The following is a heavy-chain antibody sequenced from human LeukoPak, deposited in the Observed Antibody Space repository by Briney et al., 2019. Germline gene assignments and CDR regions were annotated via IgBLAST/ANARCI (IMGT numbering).Heavy chain of an antibody. Sequence: PGESLKISCQGSGYGFTRYWLSWVRQMPGKGLEWMGRIDPSDSYTNYSPSFQGHVTISADKSISAAYLQWSSLKASDTAMYYSARIGMYSSIWYFDYWGQGTLVTVSS. V-gene: IGHV5-10-1*01. D-gene: IGHD6-13*01. J-gene: IGHJ4*02. CDR3: ARIGMYSSIWYFDY. CDR2: IDPSDSYT. CDR1: GYGFTRYW.